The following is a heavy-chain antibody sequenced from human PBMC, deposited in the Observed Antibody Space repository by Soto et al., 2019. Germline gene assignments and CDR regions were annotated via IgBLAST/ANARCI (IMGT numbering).Heavy chain of an antibody. V-gene: IGHV1-46*01. CDR2: MNPSGGVT. D-gene: IGHD6-25*01. Sequence: QVQLVQSGAEVKKPGASVRISCKASGYTFTDYYLHWVRQAPGQGLEWMGIMNPSGGVTSYVQKCQRRVAVTRNTSPSTGYMQLSSVGSADTAVDCCASSVAGPATTYYCWYRDVWGEGTTVTVSS. CDR3: ASSVAGPATTYYCWYRDV. CDR1: GYTFTDYY. J-gene: IGHJ6*03.